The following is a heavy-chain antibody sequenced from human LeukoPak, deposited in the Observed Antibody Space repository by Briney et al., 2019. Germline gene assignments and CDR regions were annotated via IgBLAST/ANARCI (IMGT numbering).Heavy chain of an antibody. V-gene: IGHV4-30-4*08. CDR1: GGSISSGSYY. D-gene: IGHD2-2*01. CDR3: ASGEVVPAATFDY. Sequence: SQTLSLTCTVSGGSISSGSYYWSWIRQPPGKGLEWIGYIYYSGSTYYNPSLKSRVTISVDTSKNQFSLKLSSVTAADTAVYYCASGEVVPAATFDYWGQGTLVTVSS. J-gene: IGHJ4*02. CDR2: IYYSGST.